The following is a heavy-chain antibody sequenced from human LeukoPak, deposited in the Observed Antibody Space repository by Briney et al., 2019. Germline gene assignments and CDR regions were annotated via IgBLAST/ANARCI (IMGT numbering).Heavy chain of an antibody. CDR1: GFTFSSYA. Sequence: GGSLRLSCAASGFTFSSYAMHWVRQAPGKGLEYVSAISSNGGSTYYANSVKGRFTISRGNSKNTLYLQMGSLRAEDMAVYYCARGSFNFDYWGQGTLVTVSS. J-gene: IGHJ4*02. CDR2: ISSNGGST. D-gene: IGHD1-26*01. CDR3: ARGSFNFDY. V-gene: IGHV3-64*01.